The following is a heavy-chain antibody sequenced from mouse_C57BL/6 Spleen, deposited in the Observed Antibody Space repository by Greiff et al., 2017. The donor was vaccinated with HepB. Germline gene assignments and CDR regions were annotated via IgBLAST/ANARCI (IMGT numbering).Heavy chain of an antibody. Sequence: EVQLQQSGPELVKPGASVKISCKASGYTFTDYYMNWVKQSHGKSLEWIGDINPNNGGTSYNQKFKGKAKLTVDKSSSTAYMELRSLTSEDSAVYYCAIRLHYDSTWFADWGQGTLVTVSA. CDR2: INPNNGGT. D-gene: IGHD2-4*01. V-gene: IGHV1-26*01. J-gene: IGHJ3*01. CDR3: AIRLHYDSTWFAD. CDR1: GYTFTDYY.